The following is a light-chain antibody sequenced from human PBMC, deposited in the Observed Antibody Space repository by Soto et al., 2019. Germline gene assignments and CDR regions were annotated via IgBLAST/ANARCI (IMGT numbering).Light chain of an antibody. V-gene: IGKV3-11*01. CDR1: QSVSSN. CDR2: DAS. J-gene: IGKJ5*01. CDR3: QQRNNWPPEIT. Sequence: EVVMTQYPDSLSVSPGERATLSCMASQSVSSNLAWYQQKPGQAPRLLIFDASNRATGIPARFSGSGSGTDFTLTISSLEPEDFAVYYCQQRNNWPPEITCGQGTRLEIK.